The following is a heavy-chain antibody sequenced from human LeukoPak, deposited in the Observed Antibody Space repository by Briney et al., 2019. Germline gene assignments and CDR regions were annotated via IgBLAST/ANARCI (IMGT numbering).Heavy chain of an antibody. Sequence: GGSLRLSCAASGFTFSSYNMNWVRQAPGKGLEWVSYISPSSSRIDYAASVRGRFTISRDNAKSSLYLQINSLRAEDTAVYYCAKDHSNYDYWGQGTLVTVSS. V-gene: IGHV3-48*04. D-gene: IGHD4-11*01. J-gene: IGHJ4*02. CDR1: GFTFSSYN. CDR2: ISPSSSRI. CDR3: AKDHSNYDY.